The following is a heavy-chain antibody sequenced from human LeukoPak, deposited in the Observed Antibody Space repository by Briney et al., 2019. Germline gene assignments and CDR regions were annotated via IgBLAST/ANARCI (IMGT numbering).Heavy chain of an antibody. CDR1: GFTFSSYA. D-gene: IGHD2-2*01. J-gene: IGHJ6*02. CDR3: AKEKGIYCSSIDCSPGMDV. V-gene: IGHV3-30*18. CDR2: ISYDGSNK. Sequence: GGSLRLSCAASGFTFSSYAMHWVRQAPGKGLEWVATISYDGSNKFYADSVKGRFTFSRDNSKNTLYLQMSSLRAEDTAVYYCAKEKGIYCSSIDCSPGMDVWGQGTTVTVSS.